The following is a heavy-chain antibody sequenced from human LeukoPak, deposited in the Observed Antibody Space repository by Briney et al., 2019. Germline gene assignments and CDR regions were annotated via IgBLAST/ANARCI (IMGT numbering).Heavy chain of an antibody. D-gene: IGHD5-18*01. Sequence: SVKVSCKASGGTFSSYTISWVRQAPGQGLEWMGRIIPILGIANYAQKFQGRVTITADKSTSTAYMELGSLRSEDTAVYYCARQRIQLWSYFDYWGQGTQVTVSS. CDR1: GGTFSSYT. CDR2: IIPILGIA. CDR3: ARQRIQLWSYFDY. J-gene: IGHJ4*02. V-gene: IGHV1-69*02.